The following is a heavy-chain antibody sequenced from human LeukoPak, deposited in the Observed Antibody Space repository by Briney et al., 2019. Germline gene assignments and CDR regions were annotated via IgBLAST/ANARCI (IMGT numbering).Heavy chain of an antibody. V-gene: IGHV1-46*01. Sequence: ASVKVSCKASGYTFTSYYMHWVRQAPGQGLEWMGIINPSGGSTSYAQKFQGRVTMTRDTSTSTVYMELSSLRSEDTAVYYCASPLNENGSGYGMDVWGQGTTVTVSS. J-gene: IGHJ6*02. CDR2: INPSGGST. D-gene: IGHD3-10*01. CDR1: GYTFTSYY. CDR3: ASPLNENGSGYGMDV.